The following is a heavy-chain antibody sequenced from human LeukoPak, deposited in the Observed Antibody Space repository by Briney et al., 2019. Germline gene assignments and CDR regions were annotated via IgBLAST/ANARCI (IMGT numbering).Heavy chain of an antibody. D-gene: IGHD5-24*01. CDR2: ISPKGIT. CDR1: GYPINIDYS. V-gene: IGHV4-38-2*02. CDR3: ARAGIWLQFLDI. J-gene: IGHJ3*02. Sequence: SSETLSLTCFVSGYPINIDYSWGWIRQSPGKGLEWIGVISPKGITYYNPSLRGRVSISPDTSKNQFSLRLSSMTATDTAVYYCARAGIWLQFLDIWGQGTMVTVSS.